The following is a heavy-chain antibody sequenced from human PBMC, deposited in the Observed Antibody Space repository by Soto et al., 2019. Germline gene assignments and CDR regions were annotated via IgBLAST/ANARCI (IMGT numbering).Heavy chain of an antibody. CDR3: AKDLPTYYYDSSVLGGMDV. D-gene: IGHD3-22*01. V-gene: IGHV3-23*01. CDR1: GFTFSSYA. Sequence: EVQLLESGGGLVQPGGSLRLSCAASGFTFSSYAMSWVRQAPGKGLEWVSAISGSGGSTYYADPVKGRFTISRDNSKNTLYLQMNSLRAEDTAVYYCAKDLPTYYYDSSVLGGMDVWGQGTTVTVSS. CDR2: ISGSGGST. J-gene: IGHJ6*02.